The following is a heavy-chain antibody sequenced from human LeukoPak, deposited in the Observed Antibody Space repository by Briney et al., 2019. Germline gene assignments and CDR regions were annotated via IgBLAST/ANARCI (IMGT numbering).Heavy chain of an antibody. D-gene: IGHD5-12*01. V-gene: IGHV3-21*01. J-gene: IGHJ4*02. CDR2: ISSSSSYI. CDR1: GFTFSSYS. CDR3: ARVIGGYGDY. Sequence: PGRSLRLSCAASGFTFSSYSMNWVRQAPGKGLEWVSSISSSSSYIYYADSVKGRFTISRDNAKNSLYLQMNSLRAGDTAVYYCARVIGGYGDYWGQGTLVTVSS.